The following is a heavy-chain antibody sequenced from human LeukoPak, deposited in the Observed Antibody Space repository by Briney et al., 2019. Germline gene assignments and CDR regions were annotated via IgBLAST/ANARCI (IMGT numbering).Heavy chain of an antibody. J-gene: IGHJ5*01. CDR1: GFTFTSYS. CDR2: INDNGGST. Sequence: QPGGSLRLSCSASGFTFTSYSMHWVRQAQGKGLEYVSAINDNGGSTYYGDSVKGRFTISRDNSKNTLYLQMSSLRGDDPAIYYCVSRTSSGWYDFWGQGTLVIVSS. V-gene: IGHV3-64D*09. CDR3: VSRTSSGWYDF. D-gene: IGHD6-19*01.